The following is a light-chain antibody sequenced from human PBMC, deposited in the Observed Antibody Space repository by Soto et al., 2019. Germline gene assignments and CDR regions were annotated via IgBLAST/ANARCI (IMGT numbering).Light chain of an antibody. CDR2: SAS. CDR1: RTVDGNY. J-gene: IGKJ3*01. V-gene: IGKV3-20*01. CDR3: QQYSASPRT. Sequence: EVVLTQSPGTLSLSPGERATLSCSASRTVDGNYLAWYHQKPGQAPRLLIHSASTRAPGIPDRFSASGAGTDFTLTISRLEPEDSAVYYCQQYSASPRTFGPGTKVDIK.